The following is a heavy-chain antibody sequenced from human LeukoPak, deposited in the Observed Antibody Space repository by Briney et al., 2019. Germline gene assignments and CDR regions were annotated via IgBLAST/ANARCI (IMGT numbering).Heavy chain of an antibody. CDR3: ARSFLYYYYYMDV. CDR1: GGSFSGYY. J-gene: IGHJ6*03. CDR2: INHSGST. Sequence: SETLSLTYAVYGGSFSGYYWSWIRQPPGKGLEWIGEINHSGSTNYNPSLKSRVTISVDTSKNQFSLKLSSVTAADTAVYYCARSFLYYYYYMDVWGKGTTVTVSS. D-gene: IGHD2/OR15-2a*01. V-gene: IGHV4-34*01.